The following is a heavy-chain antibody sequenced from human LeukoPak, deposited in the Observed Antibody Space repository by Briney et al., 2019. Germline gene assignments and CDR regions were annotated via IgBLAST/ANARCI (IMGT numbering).Heavy chain of an antibody. J-gene: IGHJ4*02. CDR2: IYHSGST. V-gene: IGHV4-38-2*02. Sequence: SETLSVTCTVSGYSISSGYYWGWIRQPPGKGLEWIGCIYHSGSTYYNPSLKSRVTISVDTSKNQFSLTLSSVTAADTAVYYCAREQQLGYWGQGTLVTVSS. CDR1: GYSISSGYY. D-gene: IGHD6-13*01. CDR3: AREQQLGY.